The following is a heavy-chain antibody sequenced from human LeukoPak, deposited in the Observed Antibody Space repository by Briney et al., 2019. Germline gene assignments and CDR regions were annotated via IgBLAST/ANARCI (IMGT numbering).Heavy chain of an antibody. CDR3: ARDQYDTWSRRGNFDS. Sequence: GGSLRLSCAASGFTFSSYGMHWVRQAPGKGLEWVAVISYDGSNKYYADSVKGRFTISRDNTKNSLYLQMNSLRVEDTAVFYCARDQYDTWSRRGNFDSWGQGTLVIVSS. CDR1: GFTFSSYG. J-gene: IGHJ4*02. D-gene: IGHD3-3*01. V-gene: IGHV3-30*03. CDR2: ISYDGSNK.